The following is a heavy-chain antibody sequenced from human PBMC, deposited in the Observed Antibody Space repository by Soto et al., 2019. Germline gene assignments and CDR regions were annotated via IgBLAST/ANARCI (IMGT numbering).Heavy chain of an antibody. J-gene: IGHJ4*02. CDR3: ASEGMSRPRWVFDY. CDR2: ISTNGDST. D-gene: IGHD6-13*01. Sequence: EVQLVESGGGLVQPGGSLRLSCAASGFTFGSYPMHWVRQAPGKGLEYVSAISTNGDSTFYANSVKGRFTISRDNSKNTLYLKMGSLRAEDMGVYYCASEGMSRPRWVFDYWGQGTLVTASS. V-gene: IGHV3-64*01. CDR1: GFTFGSYP.